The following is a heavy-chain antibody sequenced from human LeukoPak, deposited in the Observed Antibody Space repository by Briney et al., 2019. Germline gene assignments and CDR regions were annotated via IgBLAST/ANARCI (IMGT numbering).Heavy chain of an antibody. V-gene: IGHV3-7*01. CDR1: GFTFSSYW. D-gene: IGHD3-9*01. J-gene: IGHJ4*02. CDR3: AVGYYDILTGPDPYYFDY. Sequence: GGSLRLSCAASGFTFSSYWMSWVRQAPGKGLEWVANIKQDGSEKYYEDSVKGRFTISRDNAKNSLYLQMNSLRAEDTAVYYCAVGYYDILTGPDPYYFDYWGQGTLVTVSS. CDR2: IKQDGSEK.